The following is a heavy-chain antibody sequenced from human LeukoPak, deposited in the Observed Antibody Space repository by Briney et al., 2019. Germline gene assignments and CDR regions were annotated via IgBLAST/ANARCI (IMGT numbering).Heavy chain of an antibody. D-gene: IGHD6-13*01. Sequence: PSETLSLTCTVSGGSISSYYWSWIRQPPGKGLEWIGRIYTSGSTNYNPSLKSRVTISVDTSKNQFSLKLSSVTAADTAVYYCARIGAAAGTDYWGQGTLVTVSS. CDR1: GGSISSYY. V-gene: IGHV4-4*08. J-gene: IGHJ4*02. CDR3: ARIGAAAGTDY. CDR2: IYTSGST.